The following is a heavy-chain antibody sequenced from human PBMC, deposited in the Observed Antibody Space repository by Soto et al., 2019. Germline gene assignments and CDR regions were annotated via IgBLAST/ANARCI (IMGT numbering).Heavy chain of an antibody. Sequence: EVQLLESGGGLVQPGGSLRLSCGASGFTFSSYAMSWVRQAPGKGLEWVSAISGSGGSTYYADSVKGRFTISRDNSKNTLYLQMNSLRAEDTAVYYCAKFVAQETPPQGYCSGGSCYVLPPGYGMDVWGQGTTVTVSS. D-gene: IGHD2-15*01. CDR2: ISGSGGST. V-gene: IGHV3-23*01. CDR3: AKFVAQETPPQGYCSGGSCYVLPPGYGMDV. J-gene: IGHJ6*02. CDR1: GFTFSSYA.